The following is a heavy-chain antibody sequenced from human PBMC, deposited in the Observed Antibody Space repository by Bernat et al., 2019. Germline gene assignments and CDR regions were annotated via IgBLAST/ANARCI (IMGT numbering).Heavy chain of an antibody. Sequence: EVQLVESGGGLVKPGESLRLSCAASGFTFSTYGMNWVRQAPGKGLEWISYINDVSSHIYYADSVRGRFTISRDNAKNSLYLQMNSLRDEDTAVYYCARDGPVYARSSYMDFWGKGATVTVSS. J-gene: IGHJ6*03. D-gene: IGHD2-8*01. V-gene: IGHV3-21*05. CDR2: INDVSSHI. CDR3: ARDGPVYARSSYMDF. CDR1: GFTFSTYG.